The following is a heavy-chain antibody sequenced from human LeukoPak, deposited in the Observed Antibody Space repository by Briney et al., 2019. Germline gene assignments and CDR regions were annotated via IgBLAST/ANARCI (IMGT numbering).Heavy chain of an antibody. D-gene: IGHD3-3*01. J-gene: IGHJ6*02. Sequence: SVKVSCKASGGTFSSYAISWVRQAPGQGLEWMGGIIPIFGTANYAQKFQGRVTITADESTSTAYMELSSLRSEDTAVYYCANSYDFWSGSGGDYYYGMDVWGQGTTATVSS. CDR3: ANSYDFWSGSGGDYYYGMDV. V-gene: IGHV1-69*13. CDR1: GGTFSSYA. CDR2: IIPIFGTA.